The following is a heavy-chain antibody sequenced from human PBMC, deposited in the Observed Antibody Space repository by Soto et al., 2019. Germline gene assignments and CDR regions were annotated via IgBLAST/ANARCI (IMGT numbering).Heavy chain of an antibody. J-gene: IGHJ6*03. Sequence: PSETLSLTCAVYGGSFSGYYWSWIGQPPGKGLEWIGEINHSGSTNYNPSLKSRVTISVDTSKNQFSLKLSSVTAADTAVYYCARRKGLYYYYYMDVWGKGTTVTVSS. V-gene: IGHV4-34*01. CDR2: INHSGST. CDR3: ARRKGLYYYYYMDV. CDR1: GGSFSGYY.